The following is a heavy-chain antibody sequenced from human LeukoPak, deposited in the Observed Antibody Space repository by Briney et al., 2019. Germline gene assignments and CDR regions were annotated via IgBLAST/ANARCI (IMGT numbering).Heavy chain of an antibody. CDR1: GFAFSSHA. J-gene: IGHJ4*02. CDR3: ARVGTMVRGVIQGFDC. Sequence: GGSLRLSCAASGFAFSSHAMHWVRQTPGKGLEWVAVISYDGSSKFYADSVKGRFTISRDNSRNTLFLQMNSLRDEDTAVYYCARVGTMVRGVIQGFDCWGQGTLVTVSS. CDR2: ISYDGSSK. D-gene: IGHD3-10*01. V-gene: IGHV3-30-3*01.